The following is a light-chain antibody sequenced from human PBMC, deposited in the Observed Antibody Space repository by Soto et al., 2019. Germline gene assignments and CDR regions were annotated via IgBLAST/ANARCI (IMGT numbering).Light chain of an antibody. CDR1: QSIHTS. CDR3: QQRNVWPPIT. J-gene: IGKJ5*01. CDR2: DST. Sequence: VLSQSPATLSLSPGERATLSCRASQSIHTSLAWYQQKSGKPPRLVIYDSTLRANGVPDRFGGSRSGTEVTLTINSREPEDDAVYYCQQRNVWPPITFGQGTRLEIK. V-gene: IGKV3-11*01.